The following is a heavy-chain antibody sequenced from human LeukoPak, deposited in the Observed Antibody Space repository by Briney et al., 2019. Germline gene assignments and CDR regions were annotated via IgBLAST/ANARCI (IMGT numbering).Heavy chain of an antibody. D-gene: IGHD6-13*01. CDR1: GGSISSSSYY. Sequence: SETLSLTCTVSGGSISSSSYYWGWIRQPPGKGLEWIGSIYYSGSTYYNPSLKSRVTISVDTSKNQFSLKLSSVTAADTAVYYCASLPYSSSWYADLYFQHWGQGTLATVSS. CDR2: IYYSGST. J-gene: IGHJ1*01. V-gene: IGHV4-39*01. CDR3: ASLPYSSSWYADLYFQH.